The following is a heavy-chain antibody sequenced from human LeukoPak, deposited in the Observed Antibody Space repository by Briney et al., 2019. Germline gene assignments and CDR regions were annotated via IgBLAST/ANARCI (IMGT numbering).Heavy chain of an antibody. CDR2: IRNDGSNK. CDR3: AKASAMIVVVSKHFDY. CDR1: GFIFSSYG. J-gene: IGHJ4*02. Sequence: GGSLRLSCAASGFIFSSYGMHWVRQAPGKGLEWVAFIRNDGSNKYYADSVKGRFTISRDNSKNTLYLQMNSLRAEDTAVYYCAKASAMIVVVSKHFDYWGQGTLVTVSS. V-gene: IGHV3-30*02. D-gene: IGHD3-22*01.